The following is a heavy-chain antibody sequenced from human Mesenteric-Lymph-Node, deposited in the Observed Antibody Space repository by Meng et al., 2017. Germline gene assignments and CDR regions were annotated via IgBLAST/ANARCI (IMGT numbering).Heavy chain of an antibody. CDR3: ARDRKQYGERGWFDP. CDR1: CKSIGSGDCS. D-gene: IGHD4-17*01. CDR2: SYYSAIT. J-gene: IGHJ5*02. Sequence: QGPGLDLVKPSQTLSLTGTVSCKSIGSGDCSEGLICQPPGNGLGWIGYSYYSAITCETPSLKSLVTISVDTSKNQSTLKLSAVTAADTAVYYWARDRKQYGERGWFDPWGQGTLVTVSS. V-gene: IGHV4-30-4*01.